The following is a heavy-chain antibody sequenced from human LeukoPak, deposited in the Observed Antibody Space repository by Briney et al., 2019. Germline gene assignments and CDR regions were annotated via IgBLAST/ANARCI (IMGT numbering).Heavy chain of an antibody. Sequence: GGSLRLSCEVSGFTFSNYGMHWVRQAPGKGLEWVALIWYDGRTKFHADSVKGRFTISRDNFESTLYLQMSSLRVGDTAVYYCAREWGRIAVAGGPGYWGQGTLVTVSS. V-gene: IGHV3-33*01. CDR3: AREWGRIAVAGGPGY. J-gene: IGHJ4*02. D-gene: IGHD6-19*01. CDR2: IWYDGRTK. CDR1: GFTFSNYG.